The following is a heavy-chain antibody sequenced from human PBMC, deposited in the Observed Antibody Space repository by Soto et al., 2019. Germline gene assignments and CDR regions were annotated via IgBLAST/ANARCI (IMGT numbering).Heavy chain of an antibody. CDR1: GYTFTSYG. CDR2: ISAYNGNT. CDR3: AREAPPLYSSSWRLYYFDY. V-gene: IGHV1-18*01. D-gene: IGHD6-13*01. Sequence: ASVKVSCKASGYTFTSYGISWVRQAPGQGLEWMGWISAYNGNTNYAQKLQGRVTMTTDTSTSTAYMELSSLRSEDTAVYYCAREAPPLYSSSWRLYYFDYWGQGTLVTVSS. J-gene: IGHJ4*02.